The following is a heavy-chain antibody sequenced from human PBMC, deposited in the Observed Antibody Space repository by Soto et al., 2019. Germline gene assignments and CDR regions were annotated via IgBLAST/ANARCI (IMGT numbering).Heavy chain of an antibody. D-gene: IGHD3-22*01. CDR2: MNPNSGNT. Sequence: QVQLVQSGAEVKKPGASVKVSCKASGYTFTSYDINWVRQATGQGLEWMGWMNPNSGNTGYAQKFQGRVTMTRNTYTSTADRELSSMRAEDTAVYYCASGRYDSSGSNWFDPWGQGNLVTVAS. V-gene: IGHV1-8*01. CDR1: GYTFTSYD. J-gene: IGHJ5*02. CDR3: ASGRYDSSGSNWFDP.